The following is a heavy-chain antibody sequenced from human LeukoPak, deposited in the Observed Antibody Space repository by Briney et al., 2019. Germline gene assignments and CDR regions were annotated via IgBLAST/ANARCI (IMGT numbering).Heavy chain of an antibody. CDR1: GFTFSSYA. D-gene: IGHD2-21*02. J-gene: IGHJ4*02. CDR2: ISGSGDTT. CDR3: AKHPRHCGGDCYSDFDF. V-gene: IGHV3-23*01. Sequence: GGSLRLSCAASGFTFSSYAVSWVRQAPGKGPEWVSAISGSGDTTNYADSVKGRFTISRDDPKNTLYLYLQMNSLRAEDTAVYYCAKHPRHCGGDCYSDFDFWGPGTLVTVSS.